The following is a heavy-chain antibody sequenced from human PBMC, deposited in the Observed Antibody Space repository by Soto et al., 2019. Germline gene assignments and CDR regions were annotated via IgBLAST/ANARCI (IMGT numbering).Heavy chain of an antibody. J-gene: IGHJ4*02. CDR3: ARLPRYSYGYKD. Sequence: SETLSLTCAVYGGSFRGYYGTWIRQPPGTGLEWIGEINHSGSTNYNPSLKSRVTISVDTSKNQFSLKLSSVTAADTAVYYCARLPRYSYGYKDWGQGTLVTVSS. V-gene: IGHV4-34*01. CDR1: GGSFRGYY. CDR2: INHSGST. D-gene: IGHD5-18*01.